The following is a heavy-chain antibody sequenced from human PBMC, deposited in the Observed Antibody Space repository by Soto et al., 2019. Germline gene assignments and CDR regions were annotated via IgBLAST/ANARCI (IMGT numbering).Heavy chain of an antibody. CDR1: GFTFDDYT. V-gene: IGHV3-43*01. J-gene: IGHJ3*02. D-gene: IGHD2-15*01. Sequence: PGGSLRLSCAASGFTFDDYTMHWVRQAPGKGLEWVSLISWDGGSTYYADSVKGRFTISRDNSKNSLYLQMNSLRTEDTALYYCAKDVVGYCSGGSCRRDAFDIWGQGTIDTVSS. CDR3: AKDVVGYCSGGSCRRDAFDI. CDR2: ISWDGGST.